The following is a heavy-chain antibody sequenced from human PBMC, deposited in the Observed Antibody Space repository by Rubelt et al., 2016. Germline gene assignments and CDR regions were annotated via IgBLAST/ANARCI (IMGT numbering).Heavy chain of an antibody. CDR3: ARGVGAGGFDY. CDR2: INHSGST. J-gene: IGHJ4*02. V-gene: IGHV4-34*01. Sequence: QVQLQQWGAGLLKPSETLSLTCAVYRGSSSGYYWSWIRQPPGKGLEWIGEINHSGSTNYNPSLKSRVTISVDTSKNQFSLQLNSVTPEDTAVYYCARGVGAGGFDYWGQGTLVTVSS. CDR1: RGSSSGYY.